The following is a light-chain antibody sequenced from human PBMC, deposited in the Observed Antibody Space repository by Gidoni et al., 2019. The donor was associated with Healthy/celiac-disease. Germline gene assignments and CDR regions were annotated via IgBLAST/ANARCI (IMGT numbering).Light chain of an antibody. V-gene: IGLV1-40*01. Sequence: QSVLTQPPSLSGAPGQRFTISCTGGSSNIGAGFDVHWYQQLPGTAPKLLIYANNNRPSGFPDRFSGSKSGTSASLAITGLQAEDEADYYCQSYDSSLSVVFGGGTKLTVL. J-gene: IGLJ2*01. CDR3: QSYDSSLSVV. CDR1: SSNIGAGFD. CDR2: ANN.